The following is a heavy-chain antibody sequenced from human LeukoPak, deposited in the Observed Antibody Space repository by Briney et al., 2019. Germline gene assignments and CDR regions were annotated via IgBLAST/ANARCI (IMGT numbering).Heavy chain of an antibody. CDR2: ISWNSGSI. Sequence: GGSLRLSCAGSGFIFNNYAMHWVRQPPGKGLEWVSDISWNSGSIDYADSVKGRFTISRDNAKNSLYLQMNSLRVEDTAFYYCAKDNRRHYTSGPNPDSLHWGQGALVTVSS. J-gene: IGHJ4*02. CDR1: GFIFNNYA. CDR3: AKDNRRHYTSGPNPDSLH. D-gene: IGHD6-19*01. V-gene: IGHV3-9*01.